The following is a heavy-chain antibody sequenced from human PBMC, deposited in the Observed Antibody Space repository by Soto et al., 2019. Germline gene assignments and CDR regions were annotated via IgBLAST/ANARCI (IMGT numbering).Heavy chain of an antibody. CDR3: ANDWAREAEDYGDYGRDY. D-gene: IGHD4-17*01. CDR2: ISGSGGST. Sequence: GGSLRLSCADSGFTFSSYAMSWVRQAPGKGLEWVSAISGSGGSTYYADSVKGRFTISRDNSKNTLYLQMNSLRAEDTAVYYSANDWAREAEDYGDYGRDYWGQGTLVTVS. CDR1: GFTFSSYA. V-gene: IGHV3-23*01. J-gene: IGHJ4*02.